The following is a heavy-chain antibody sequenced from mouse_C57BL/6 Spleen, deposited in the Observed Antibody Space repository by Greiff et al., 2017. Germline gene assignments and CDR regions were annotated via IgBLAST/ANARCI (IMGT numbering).Heavy chain of an antibody. CDR3: ARSERRDYAMGY. CDR1: GYTFTSYW. CDR2: IYPGSGST. J-gene: IGHJ4*01. Sequence: QVQLKQSGAELVKPGASVKMSCKASGYTFTSYWITWVKQRPGQGLEWIGDIYPGSGSTNYNEKFKSKATLTVDTSSSTAYMQLSSLTSEDSAVYYCARSERRDYAMGYWGQGASVTVS. V-gene: IGHV1-55*01.